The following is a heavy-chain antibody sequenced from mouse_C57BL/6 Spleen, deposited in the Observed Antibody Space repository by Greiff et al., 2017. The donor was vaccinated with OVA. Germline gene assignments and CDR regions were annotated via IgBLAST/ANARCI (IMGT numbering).Heavy chain of an antibody. D-gene: IGHD2-5*01. Sequence: QVQLQQPGAELVRPGTSVKLSCKASGYTFTSYWMHWVKQRPGQGLEWIGVIDPSDSYTNYNQKFKGKATLTVDTSSSTAYLQLSSLTSDDSAVYYCARRGSNYPSYWYFDVWGTGTTVTVSS. CDR2: IDPSDSYT. CDR1: GYTFTSYW. J-gene: IGHJ1*03. V-gene: IGHV1-59*01. CDR3: ARRGSNYPSYWYFDV.